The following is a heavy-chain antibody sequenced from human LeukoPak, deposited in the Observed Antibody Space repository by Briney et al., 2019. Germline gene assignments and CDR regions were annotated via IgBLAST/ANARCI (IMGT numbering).Heavy chain of an antibody. CDR2: INWNSGST. Sequence: GGSLRLSCAASGFNFDDHGMSWVRQAPGKGLEWVSGINWNSGSTSYADSVKGRFTISRDNAKNSLYLQMNSLRVEDTALYLCARPLYRSSLYGRSWGYWGRGTLVTVSS. V-gene: IGHV3-20*01. CDR1: GFNFDDHG. D-gene: IGHD6-13*01. J-gene: IGHJ4*01. CDR3: ARPLYRSSLYGRSWGY.